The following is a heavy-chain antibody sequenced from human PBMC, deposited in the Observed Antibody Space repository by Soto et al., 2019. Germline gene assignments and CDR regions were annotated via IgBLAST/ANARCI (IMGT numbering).Heavy chain of an antibody. D-gene: IGHD3-22*01. J-gene: IGHJ1*01. Sequence: EVQLVESGGGLIQPGGSLRLSCAASGFTVSSNYMSWVRQAPGKGLEWVSVIYSGGSTYYADSVKGRFTISRDNSKNTLYLQMNTLRAAATAVYYCARDRVESGYPKYFQHWGQGTLVTVSS. CDR1: GFTVSSNY. CDR3: ARDRVESGYPKYFQH. CDR2: IYSGGST. V-gene: IGHV3-53*01.